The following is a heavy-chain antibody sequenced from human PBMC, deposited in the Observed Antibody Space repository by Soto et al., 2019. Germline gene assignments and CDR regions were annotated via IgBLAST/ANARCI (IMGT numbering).Heavy chain of an antibody. V-gene: IGHV3-30-3*01. D-gene: IGHD3-16*01. CDR3: ARVGQHYYYGMDV. CDR1: GFTFSSYA. Sequence: GGSLRLSCAASGFTFSSYAMHWVRQAPGEGLEWVAVISYDGSNKYYADSVKGRFTISRDNSKNTLYLQMNSLRAEDTAVYYCARVGQHYYYGMDVWGQGTTVTVSS. CDR2: ISYDGSNK. J-gene: IGHJ6*02.